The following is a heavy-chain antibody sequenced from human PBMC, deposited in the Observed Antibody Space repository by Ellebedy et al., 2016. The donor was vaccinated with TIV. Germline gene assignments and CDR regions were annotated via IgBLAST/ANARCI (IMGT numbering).Heavy chain of an antibody. CDR1: GFTVSSNY. D-gene: IGHD4-17*01. V-gene: IGHV3-53*01. J-gene: IGHJ5*02. CDR2: IYAGGTT. Sequence: GESLKISXAVSGFTVSSNYMSWVRQAPGRGLEWGSVIYAGGTTDYVASVKGRFSISRDTSKNTLFLQMNSLRADDTAIYYCAVGRPNYGDFPSWGQGTLVTVSS. CDR3: AVGRPNYGDFPS.